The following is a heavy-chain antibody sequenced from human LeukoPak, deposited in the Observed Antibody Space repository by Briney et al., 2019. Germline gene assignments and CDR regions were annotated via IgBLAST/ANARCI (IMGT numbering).Heavy chain of an antibody. CDR2: VDYRGGT. V-gene: IGHV4-61*01. CDR3: AREVATSYYDSGAYYRQTEAFDF. D-gene: IGHD3-22*01. Sequence: SETLSPTCSVSGASVYSDSSYWTWLRQAPGKGLEWIGYVDYRGGTKYNASLKSRVTISLETSKNQFSLNLNSVIAADTAVYYCAREVATSYYDSGAYYRQTEAFDFWGQGKMVTVSS. J-gene: IGHJ3*01. CDR1: GASVYSDSSY.